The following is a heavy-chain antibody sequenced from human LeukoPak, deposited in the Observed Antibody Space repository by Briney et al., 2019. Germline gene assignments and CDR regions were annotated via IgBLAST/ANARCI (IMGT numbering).Heavy chain of an antibody. V-gene: IGHV4-61*02. Sequence: SQTLSLTCTVSGGSISSGSYYWSWIRQPAGKGLEWIGRIYTSGSTNYNPSLKSRVTLSVDTSKNQFSLKLSSVTAADTAVYYCARGGYYDSGSNFKYWGQGTLVSVSS. J-gene: IGHJ4*02. CDR2: IYTSGST. CDR1: GGSISSGSYY. CDR3: ARGGYYDSGSNFKY. D-gene: IGHD3-10*01.